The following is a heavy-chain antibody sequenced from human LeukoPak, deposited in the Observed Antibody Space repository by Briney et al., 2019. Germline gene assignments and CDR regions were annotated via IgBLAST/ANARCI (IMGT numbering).Heavy chain of an antibody. V-gene: IGHV3-23*01. J-gene: IGHJ4*02. CDR3: AKRSGYTTGWFFDF. CDR2: ISGSGDNT. D-gene: IGHD6-19*01. Sequence: GGSLSLSCAASGFSFSSYAVSWVRQAPGKGLEWVSSISGSGDNTYYAESVKGRFTISRDNSKNTLFLQMNSLRAEDTAVFYCAKRSGYTTGWFFDFWGQGTLVTVSS. CDR1: GFSFSSYA.